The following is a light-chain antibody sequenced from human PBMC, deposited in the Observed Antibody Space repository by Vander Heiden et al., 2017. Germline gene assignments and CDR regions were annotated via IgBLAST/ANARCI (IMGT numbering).Light chain of an antibody. Sequence: EIVLTQSPGTLSLSPGERATLSCRASQSLSSDYLAWYQQEPGQAPRLLIYGASSRATGIPDRFSGSGSGTDFTLTISRLEPEDFAVYYCQQFGSSTWTFGQGTKVEIK. V-gene: IGKV3-20*01. CDR1: QSLSSDY. CDR2: GAS. CDR3: QQFGSSTWT. J-gene: IGKJ1*01.